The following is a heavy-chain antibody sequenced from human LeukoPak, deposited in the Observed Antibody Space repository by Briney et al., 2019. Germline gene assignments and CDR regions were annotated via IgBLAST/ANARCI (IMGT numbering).Heavy chain of an antibody. CDR2: VNSDGSST. V-gene: IGHV3-74*01. CDR3: TRADTVVVVPDF. CDR1: GFTFSSYW. J-gene: IGHJ4*02. Sequence: GGSLRLSCAASGFTFSSYWMHWVRQAPGKGPVWVSRVNSDGSSTNYADSVKGRFTISRDNARNTLYLQMNSLRAEDTALYYGTRADTVVVVPDFWGQGTLVTVSS. D-gene: IGHD2-15*01.